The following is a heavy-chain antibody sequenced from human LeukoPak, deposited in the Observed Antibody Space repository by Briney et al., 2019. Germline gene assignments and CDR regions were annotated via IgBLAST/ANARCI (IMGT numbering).Heavy chain of an antibody. Sequence: SETLSLTCTVSGGSISSYYWSWIRQPPGKGLEWIGYIYYSGSTNYNPSLKSRVTISVDTSKNQFSLKLSSVTAADTAVYYCAREGGAEWLPGFDYWGQGTLVTVSS. CDR2: IYYSGST. D-gene: IGHD6-19*01. J-gene: IGHJ4*02. CDR1: GGSISSYY. V-gene: IGHV4-59*01. CDR3: AREGGAEWLPGFDY.